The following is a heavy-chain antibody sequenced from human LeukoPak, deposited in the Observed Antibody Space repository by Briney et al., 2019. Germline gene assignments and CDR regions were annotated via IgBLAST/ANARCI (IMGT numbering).Heavy chain of an antibody. CDR1: GFTFSSYW. V-gene: IGHV3-7*02. CDR2: IKQDGSEK. Sequence: PGGSLRLSCAASGFTFSSYWMSWVRQAPGKGLEWVANIKQDGSEKQYVDSVKGRFAISRDNAENSLYLQMNSLRAEDTAVYYCARGGFPKPDCSGASCYTEFDFWGQGTLVTASS. J-gene: IGHJ4*02. CDR3: ARGGFPKPDCSGASCYTEFDF. D-gene: IGHD2-15*01.